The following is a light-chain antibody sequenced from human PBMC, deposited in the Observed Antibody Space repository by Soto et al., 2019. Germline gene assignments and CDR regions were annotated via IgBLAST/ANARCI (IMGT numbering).Light chain of an antibody. Sequence: QTVVTQEPSLTVSPGGTVTLTCGSSTGAVTSGHYPYWFQQKPGQAPRTLIYDTSNKHSWTPARFSGSLLGGKAALTLSGXXPEDEAEYYCLLSYSGXSYVFGTGTKX. CDR2: DTS. CDR3: LLSYSGXSYV. V-gene: IGLV7-46*01. CDR1: TGAVTSGHY. J-gene: IGLJ1*01.